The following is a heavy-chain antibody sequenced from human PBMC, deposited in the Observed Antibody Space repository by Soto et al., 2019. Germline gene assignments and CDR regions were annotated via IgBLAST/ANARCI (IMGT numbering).Heavy chain of an antibody. Sequence: QVQLQESGPGLVKPSQTLSLTCTVSGGSISSGGYYWSWIRQHPEKGLEWIGYIYYSGSTYYTPSLKSRVTISRDTSKNQFSLKLSSVTAADTAVYYRARGRYYYDSTGSPTYDSWGQGTLVTVSS. CDR1: GGSISSGGYY. CDR3: ARGRYYYDSTGSPTYDS. J-gene: IGHJ5*01. CDR2: IYYSGST. D-gene: IGHD3-22*01. V-gene: IGHV4-31*03.